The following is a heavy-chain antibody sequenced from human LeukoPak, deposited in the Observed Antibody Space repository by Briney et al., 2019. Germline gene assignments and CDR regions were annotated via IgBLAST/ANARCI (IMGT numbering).Heavy chain of an antibody. V-gene: IGHV4-30-2*01. CDR2: IYHSGST. J-gene: IGHJ4*02. Sequence: SQTLSLTCTVSGGSISSGGYYWSWLRQPPGKGLEWTGYIYHSGSTYYNPSLKSRVTISVDTSKNQFSLKLSSVTAADTAVYYCARGAPGYWGQGTLVTVSS. CDR1: GGSISSGGYY. CDR3: ARGAPGY.